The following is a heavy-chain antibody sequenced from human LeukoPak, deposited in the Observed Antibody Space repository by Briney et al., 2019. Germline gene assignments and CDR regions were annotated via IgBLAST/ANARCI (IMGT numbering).Heavy chain of an antibody. Sequence: GGSLRLSCAASGFTFSSYGMHWVRQAPGKGLEWVSGISGGDISTYYADSVKGRLTISRDNSKNTLYLQMNSLRAEDTAVYYCAKSGLNRFDYWGQGTLVTVSS. V-gene: IGHV3-23*01. CDR2: ISGGDIST. CDR1: GFTFSSYG. D-gene: IGHD2-15*01. CDR3: AKSGLNRFDY. J-gene: IGHJ4*02.